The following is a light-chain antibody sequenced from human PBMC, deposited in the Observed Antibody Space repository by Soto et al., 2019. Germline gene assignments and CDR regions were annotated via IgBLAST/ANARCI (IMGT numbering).Light chain of an antibody. J-gene: IGKJ2*01. CDR1: QSVSLNY. CDR3: QPYGSSPST. Sequence: ENVLTQSPGTLALSPGERATLSCRASQSVSLNYLAWYQLKPGQTPRLLIYGASSRATGIPDRFSAGGSGTDFTLTITSLEPEDFAVYYCQPYGSSPSTFGQGTQLEIK. V-gene: IGKV3-20*01. CDR2: GAS.